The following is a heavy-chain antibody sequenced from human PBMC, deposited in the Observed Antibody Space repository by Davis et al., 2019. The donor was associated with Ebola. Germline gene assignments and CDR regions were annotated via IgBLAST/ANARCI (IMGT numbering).Heavy chain of an antibody. CDR2: ISSSGSTI. D-gene: IGHD6-13*01. CDR3: AKDQAGDRGSSWYPLDY. J-gene: IGHJ4*02. V-gene: IGHV3-11*01. Sequence: GGSLRLSCAASGFTFSDYYMSWIRQAPGKGLEWVSYISSSGSTIYYADSVKGRFTISRDNAKNSLYLQMNSLRAEDTALYYCAKDQAGDRGSSWYPLDYWGQGTLVTVSS. CDR1: GFTFSDYY.